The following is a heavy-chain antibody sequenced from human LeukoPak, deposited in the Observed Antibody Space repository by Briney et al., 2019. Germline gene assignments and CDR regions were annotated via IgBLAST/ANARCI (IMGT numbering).Heavy chain of an antibody. CDR3: TRVGYIDEGIDY. Sequence: GGSLRLSCAASGFTFSSYWMSWVRQAPGKGLEWVANIKQDGSQKSYVDSVKGRFTISRDNAKNSLYLQMNSLRAEDTAIYYCTRVGYIDEGIDYWGQGTLVTVSS. D-gene: IGHD5-24*01. CDR1: GFTFSSYW. J-gene: IGHJ4*02. V-gene: IGHV3-7*04. CDR2: IKQDGSQK.